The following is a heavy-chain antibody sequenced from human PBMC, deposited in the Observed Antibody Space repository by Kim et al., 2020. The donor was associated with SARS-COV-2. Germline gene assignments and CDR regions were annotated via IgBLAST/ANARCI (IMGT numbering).Heavy chain of an antibody. J-gene: IGHJ4*02. D-gene: IGHD3-22*01. CDR3: ARESYYYDSSGYGY. Sequence: NPSLKSRVTISVDTSKNPFSRQLSPVTAADTAVYYCARESYYYDSSGYGYWGQGTLVTVSS. V-gene: IGHV4-30-2*05.